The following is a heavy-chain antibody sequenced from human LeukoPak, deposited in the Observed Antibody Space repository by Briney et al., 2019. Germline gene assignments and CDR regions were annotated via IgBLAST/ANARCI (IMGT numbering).Heavy chain of an antibody. V-gene: IGHV4-30-4*08. Sequence: SETLSLTCAVYGGSFSDYYWSWIRQPPGKGLEWIGYIYYSGSTYYNPSLKSRVTISVDTSKNQFSLKLSSVTAADTAVYYCARRNGYSSSWSIDYWGQGTLVTVSS. CDR3: ARRNGYSSSWSIDY. CDR2: IYYSGST. J-gene: IGHJ4*02. D-gene: IGHD6-13*01. CDR1: GGSFSDYY.